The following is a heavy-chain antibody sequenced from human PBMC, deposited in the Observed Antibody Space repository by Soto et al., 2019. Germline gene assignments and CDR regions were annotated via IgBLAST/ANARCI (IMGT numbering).Heavy chain of an antibody. J-gene: IGHJ4*02. V-gene: IGHV4-4*02. Sequence: SETLSLTCAVSGGSISSSNWWSWVRQPPGKGLEWIGEIYHSGSTNYNPSLKSRVTISVDKSKNQFSLKLSSVTAADTAVYYCASSIVEEYCSGGSCYGYWGQGTLVTVSS. CDR1: GGSISSSNW. D-gene: IGHD2-15*01. CDR2: IYHSGST. CDR3: ASSIVEEYCSGGSCYGY.